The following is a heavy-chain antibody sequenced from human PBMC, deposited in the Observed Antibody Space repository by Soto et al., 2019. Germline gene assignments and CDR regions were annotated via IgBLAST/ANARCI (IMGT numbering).Heavy chain of an antibody. V-gene: IGHV6-1*01. CDR1: GDSVSSNSAA. J-gene: IGHJ6*02. CDR3: AREDYDFWSGYSTVPIPDV. Sequence: SQTLSLTCAISGDSVSSNSAAWNWIRQSPSRGLEWLGGTYYRSKWYNDYAVSVKSRITINPDTSKNQFSLQLNSVTPEDTAVYYCAREDYDFWSGYSTVPIPDVWGQGTTVTVSS. D-gene: IGHD3-3*01. CDR2: TYYRSKWYN.